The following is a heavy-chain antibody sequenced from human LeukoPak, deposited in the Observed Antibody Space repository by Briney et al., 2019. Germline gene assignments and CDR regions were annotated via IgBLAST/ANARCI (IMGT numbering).Heavy chain of an antibody. CDR3: AREGLLLGYDPTRDFDY. Sequence: GASVKVSCKASGYTFTGYYMHWVRQAPGQGLEWMGRINPNSGGTSYAQKFQGRVTMTRDTSISTAYMELSRLRSDDTAVYYCAREGLLLGYDPTRDFDYWGQGTLVTVSS. D-gene: IGHD2-15*01. CDR2: INPNSGGT. V-gene: IGHV1-2*02. J-gene: IGHJ4*02. CDR1: GYTFTGYY.